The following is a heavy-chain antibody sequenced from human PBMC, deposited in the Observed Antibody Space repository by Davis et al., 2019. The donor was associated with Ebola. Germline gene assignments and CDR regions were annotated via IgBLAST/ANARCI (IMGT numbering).Heavy chain of an antibody. Sequence: GESLKISCAASGFTFSDYYMNWIRQAPGKGLEWISYISSSGSTIYYADSVKGRFTISRDNAKNSLYLQMNSLGAEDTAVYYCARDSGYGTSARPKDAFDIWGQGTTVTVSS. V-gene: IGHV3-11*04. CDR2: ISSSGSTI. CDR3: ARDSGYGTSARPKDAFDI. CDR1: GFTFSDYY. D-gene: IGHD6-13*01. J-gene: IGHJ3*02.